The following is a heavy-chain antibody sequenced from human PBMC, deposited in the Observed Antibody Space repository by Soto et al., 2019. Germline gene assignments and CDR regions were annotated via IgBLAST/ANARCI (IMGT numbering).Heavy chain of an antibody. CDR1: GFTFSDHY. Sequence: EVQLVESGGGLVQPGGSLRLSCAASGFTFSDHYKDWVRQAPGKGLEWVGRTRNKANSYTTEYAASVKGRFTISRDDSKNSLYLQMNSLKTEDTAVYYCARVNVMTGYYEIDYWGQGTLVTVSS. V-gene: IGHV3-72*01. CDR3: ARVNVMTGYYEIDY. J-gene: IGHJ4*02. D-gene: IGHD3-9*01. CDR2: TRNKANSYTT.